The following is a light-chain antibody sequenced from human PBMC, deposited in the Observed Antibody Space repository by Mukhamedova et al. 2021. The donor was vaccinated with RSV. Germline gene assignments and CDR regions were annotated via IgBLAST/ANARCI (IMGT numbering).Light chain of an antibody. CDR2: EAS. J-gene: IGKJ3*01. V-gene: IGKV1-5*03. CDR3: QQYILHAT. Sequence: WYQRRVHGQAPKLLIYEASTLESGVPSRFSGSRSGTEFTLTISSLQPDDFATYYCQQYILHATFGPGTKVDI.